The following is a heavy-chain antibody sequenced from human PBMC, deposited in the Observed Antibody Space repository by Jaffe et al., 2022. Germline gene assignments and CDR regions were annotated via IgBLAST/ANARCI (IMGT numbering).Heavy chain of an antibody. D-gene: IGHD4-17*01. Sequence: EVQLVESGGGLVKPGGSLRLSCAASGFTFSAYSMNWVRQAPGKGLEWVAYITSSSTYIYYADSVKGRFTISRDNAENSLYLQMNSLTAEDTAMYYCARDRSIGPVTPFDYWGQGALVTVSS. CDR1: GFTFSAYS. J-gene: IGHJ4*02. CDR3: ARDRSIGPVTPFDY. V-gene: IGHV3-21*01. CDR2: ITSSSTYI.